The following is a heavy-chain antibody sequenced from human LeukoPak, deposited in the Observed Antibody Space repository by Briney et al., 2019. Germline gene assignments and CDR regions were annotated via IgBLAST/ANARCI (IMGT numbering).Heavy chain of an antibody. CDR3: ARVLGDYLDY. CDR2: INHSGST. V-gene: IGHV4-34*01. D-gene: IGHD4-17*01. J-gene: IGHJ4*02. CDR1: GGSFSGYY. Sequence: PSETLSLTCAVYGGSFSGYYWSWIRQPPGKGLEWIGEINHSGSTNYNPSLKSRVTISVDTSKNQFSLKLSSVTAADTAVYYCARVLGDYLDYWGQGTLVTVSS.